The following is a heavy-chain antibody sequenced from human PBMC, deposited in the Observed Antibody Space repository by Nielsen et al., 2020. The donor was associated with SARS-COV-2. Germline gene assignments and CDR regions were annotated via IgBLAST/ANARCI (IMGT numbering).Heavy chain of an antibody. J-gene: IGHJ4*02. D-gene: IGHD3-16*02. CDR2: LYSGGGT. CDR1: GFPFSSYE. V-gene: IGHV3-66*01. CDR3: ARGVEDYVWGSYRYPDY. Sequence: GGSLRLSCAASGFPFSSYEMNWVRQAPGKGLEWVSVLYSGGGTDYADSVKGRFSISRDNSKNTLYLQMNSLRAEDTAVYYCARGVEDYVWGSYRYPDYWGQGTLVTVSS.